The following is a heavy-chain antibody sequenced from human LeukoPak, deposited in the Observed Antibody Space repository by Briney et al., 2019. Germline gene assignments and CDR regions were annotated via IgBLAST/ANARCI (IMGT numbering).Heavy chain of an antibody. CDR2: ISAYNGNT. J-gene: IGHJ4*02. Sequence: ASVKVSSKASGYTFTSYGISWVRQAPGEGREWMGWISAYNGNTNYAQKLQGRVTMTTDTSTSTAYMDLRSLRSDATAVYYWARANLPHIVVVTAISIDSWGQGTLVTVSS. CDR3: ARANLPHIVVVTAISIDS. V-gene: IGHV1-18*01. CDR1: GYTFTSYG. D-gene: IGHD2-21*02.